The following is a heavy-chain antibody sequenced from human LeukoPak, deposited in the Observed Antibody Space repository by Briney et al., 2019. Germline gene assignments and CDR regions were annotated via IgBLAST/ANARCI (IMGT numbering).Heavy chain of an antibody. CDR3: ARLLNYYGSGSSFDC. CDR2: IDPSDSYT. J-gene: IGHJ4*02. Sequence: GESLKISCKGSGYSFTSYWISWVRQMPGKGLEWMGRIDPSDSYTNYSPSFQGHVTISADKSISTAYLQWSSLKASDTAMYYCARLLNYYGSGSSFDCWGQGTLVTVSS. D-gene: IGHD3-10*01. CDR1: GYSFTSYW. V-gene: IGHV5-10-1*01.